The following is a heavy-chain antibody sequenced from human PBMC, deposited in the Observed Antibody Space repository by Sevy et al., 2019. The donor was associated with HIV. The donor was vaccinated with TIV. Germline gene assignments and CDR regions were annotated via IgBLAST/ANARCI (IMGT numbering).Heavy chain of an antibody. CDR1: GFTFSSYA. J-gene: IGHJ6*03. CDR2: ISYDGSNK. V-gene: IGHV3-30-3*01. CDR3: ARALPDTAMVTGSYYYYYMDV. D-gene: IGHD5-18*01. Sequence: GGSLRLSCAASGFTFSSYAMHWVRQAPGKGLEWVAVISYDGSNKYYADSVKGRFTISRDNSKNTLYLQMNSLRAEDTAVHYCARALPDTAMVTGSYYYYYMDVWGKGTTVTVSS.